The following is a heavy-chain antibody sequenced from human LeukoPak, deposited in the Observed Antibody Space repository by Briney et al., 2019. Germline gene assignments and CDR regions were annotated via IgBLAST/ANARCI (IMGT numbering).Heavy chain of an antibody. D-gene: IGHD4-23*01. J-gene: IGHJ4*02. Sequence: GGSLRLSCAASGFTFSSYAMHWVRQAPGKGLEWVAVISYDGSNKYYADPVKGRFTISRDNSKNTLYLQMNSLRAEDTAVYYCAKDAGGNRDYWGQGTLVTVSS. V-gene: IGHV3-30*04. CDR3: AKDAGGNRDY. CDR1: GFTFSSYA. CDR2: ISYDGSNK.